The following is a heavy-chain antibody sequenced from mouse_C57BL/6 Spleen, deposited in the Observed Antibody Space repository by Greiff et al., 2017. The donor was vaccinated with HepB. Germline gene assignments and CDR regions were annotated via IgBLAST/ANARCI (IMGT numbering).Heavy chain of an antibody. D-gene: IGHD1-1*01. V-gene: IGHV14-2*01. J-gene: IGHJ1*03. CDR1: GFNIKDYY. CDR2: IDPEDGET. Sequence: VQLQQSGAELVKPGDSVKLSCTASGFNIKDYYMHWVKQRTEQGLEWIGRIDPEDGETKDAPKFQGKATITADTSSNNAYLQLSSLTSEDTAVYYCAITTVVPYWYFDVWGTGTTVTVSS. CDR3: AITTVVPYWYFDV.